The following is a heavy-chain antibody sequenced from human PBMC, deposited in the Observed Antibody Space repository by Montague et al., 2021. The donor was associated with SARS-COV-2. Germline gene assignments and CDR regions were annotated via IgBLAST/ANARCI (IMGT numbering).Heavy chain of an antibody. Sequence: SETLSLTCIVSGESIDRDTYYWGWIRQSSGKGLEWIGSLSSSGSTYYNPSLSNRVTISMDTSKNHFSLKVNSVTATDTAVYFCARPGSVSGWFYFDDWGQGTLVSVSS. V-gene: IGHV4-39*02. D-gene: IGHD6-19*01. CDR1: GESIDRDTYY. CDR3: ARPGSVSGWFYFDD. CDR2: LSSSGST. J-gene: IGHJ4*02.